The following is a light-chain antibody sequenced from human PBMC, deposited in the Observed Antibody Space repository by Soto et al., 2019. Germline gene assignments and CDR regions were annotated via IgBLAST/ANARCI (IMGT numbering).Light chain of an antibody. CDR3: QHYGGEPLT. V-gene: IGKV3-20*01. Sequence: EIVFTQSPGTLSLSPGEGATLSCRAGQSVCSSQLAWYQQKPGEPPRLLVYGASSRATGIPDRFSGIGSGSDCTLAISRLEPEDFAVYYGQHYGGEPLTFGQGTRLEIK. CDR2: GAS. J-gene: IGKJ5*01. CDR1: QSVCSSQ.